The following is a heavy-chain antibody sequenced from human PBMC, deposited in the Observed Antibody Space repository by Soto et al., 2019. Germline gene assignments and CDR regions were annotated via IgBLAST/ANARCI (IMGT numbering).Heavy chain of an antibody. Sequence: GASVKVSCKASGYTFTSYYMHWVRQAPGQGLEWMGIINPSGGSTSYAQKFQGRVTMTRDTSTSTVYMELSSLRSEDTAVYYCARFIVGATTSDAFDIWGQGTMVTVSS. J-gene: IGHJ3*02. CDR3: ARFIVGATTSDAFDI. CDR1: GYTFTSYY. V-gene: IGHV1-46*01. CDR2: INPSGGST. D-gene: IGHD1-26*01.